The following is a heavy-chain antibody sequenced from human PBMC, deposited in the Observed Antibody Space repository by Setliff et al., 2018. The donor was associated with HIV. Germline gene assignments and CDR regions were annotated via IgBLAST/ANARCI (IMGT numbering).Heavy chain of an antibody. D-gene: IGHD5-18*01. CDR2: THASGTT. J-gene: IGHJ4*02. V-gene: IGHV4-4*07. CDR1: GGSISSYY. CDR3: ARDQKGYSYGYFDS. Sequence: PSETLSLTCTVSGGSISSYYWSWIRQPAGEGLEWIGRTHASGTTQCEPSLKNRCSMSIDTSKNQFSLKLSSVTAADTAVYYCARDQKGYSYGYFDSWGQGTLVTVSS.